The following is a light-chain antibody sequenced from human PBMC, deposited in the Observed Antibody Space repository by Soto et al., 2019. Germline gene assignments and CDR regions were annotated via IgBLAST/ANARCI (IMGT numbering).Light chain of an antibody. Sequence: EIVLTQSPATLSLSPGERATLSCRASQSVSSYLAWYQQKPGQAPRLLIYDASNRATGIPARFSGSGSGTDFTLTISSLEPEDFAVYYCQQSCNWLTFGGGTKVEIK. CDR1: QSVSSY. CDR3: QQSCNWLT. CDR2: DAS. V-gene: IGKV3-11*01. J-gene: IGKJ4*01.